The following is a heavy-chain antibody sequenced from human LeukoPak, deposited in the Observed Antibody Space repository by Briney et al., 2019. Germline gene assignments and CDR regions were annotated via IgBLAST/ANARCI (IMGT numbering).Heavy chain of an antibody. CDR1: GYTFTSYG. V-gene: IGHV1-18*01. Sequence: ASVKVSCKASGYTFTSYGISWVRQAPGQGLEWMGWISAYNGNTNYAQKLQGRVTMTTDTSTSTAYMELRSLRSDDTAVYYCARGRAMYYYDSNGYSDYWGQGTLVTVSS. CDR3: ARGRAMYYYDSNGYSDY. CDR2: ISAYNGNT. D-gene: IGHD3-22*01. J-gene: IGHJ4*02.